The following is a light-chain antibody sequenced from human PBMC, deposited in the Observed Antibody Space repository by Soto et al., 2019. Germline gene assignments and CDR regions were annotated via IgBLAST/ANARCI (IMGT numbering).Light chain of an antibody. CDR2: DAY. J-gene: IGKJ4*01. CDR3: QQSSNTPLT. Sequence: DIQMTQSPSSLSASVGDRVTITCRASQTISRTLNWYQHKPGTAPRVLIYDAYTLSSGVPSRFSGSGSGTHFTLTISSLQPEYFATYYCQQSSNTPLTFGGGTKVDIK. V-gene: IGKV1-39*01. CDR1: QTISRT.